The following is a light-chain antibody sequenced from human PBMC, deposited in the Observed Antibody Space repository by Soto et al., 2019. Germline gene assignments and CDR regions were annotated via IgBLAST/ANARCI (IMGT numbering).Light chain of an antibody. CDR2: GAS. CDR3: QQYNNWPPWT. CDR1: QSVSNN. V-gene: IGKV3-15*01. Sequence: EIVMTQSPATLSVSPGERATLSCRASQSVSNNLAWYQQKAGQAPRLLIYGASTRATGIPARFSGSGTGTEFTLNIRSLQSEDFAVYYCQQYNNWPPWTFRQGNKVEIK. J-gene: IGKJ1*01.